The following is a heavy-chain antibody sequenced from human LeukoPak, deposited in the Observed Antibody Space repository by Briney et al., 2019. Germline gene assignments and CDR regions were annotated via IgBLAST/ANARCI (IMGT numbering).Heavy chain of an antibody. CDR2: INPDGDGR. Sequence: GRSQGLSQTSSIHTFRRSWLNCIRQAPAKGLEWVANINPDGDGRRFVDSAKGRFTKSRDNAQSSLHLQMHSHMVRDTPFYYCAAWTERGYSYWGQGDQVSVSS. V-gene: IGHV3-7*01. J-gene: IGHJ4*02. D-gene: IGHD5-12*01. CDR1: IHTFRRSW. CDR3: AAWTERGYSY.